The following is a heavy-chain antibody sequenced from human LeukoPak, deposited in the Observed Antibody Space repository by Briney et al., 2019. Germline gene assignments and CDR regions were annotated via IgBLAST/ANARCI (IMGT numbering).Heavy chain of an antibody. V-gene: IGHV3-21*01. CDR2: ISSSSSYI. Sequence: PGGSLRLSCAASGFTFSSYSMNWVRQAPGKGLEWVSSISSSSSYIYYADSVKGRFTISRDNAKNPLYLQMNSLRAEDTAVYYCASAGVLLWFGDGASGNWFDPWGQGTLVTVSS. CDR3: ASAGVLLWFGDGASGNWFDP. D-gene: IGHD3-10*01. J-gene: IGHJ5*02. CDR1: GFTFSSYS.